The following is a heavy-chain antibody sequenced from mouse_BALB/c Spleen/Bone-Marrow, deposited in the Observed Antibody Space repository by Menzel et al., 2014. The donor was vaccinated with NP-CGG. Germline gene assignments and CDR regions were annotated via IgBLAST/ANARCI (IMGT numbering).Heavy chain of an antibody. CDR3: TRNWDYYFDY. CDR2: IDPETGGN. D-gene: IGHD4-1*01. V-gene: IGHV1-15*01. Sequence: QVQLQQPGAELVRPGASVTLSCKGSGYTFTDYEIHWVKQTPVHGLEWIGAIDPETGGNAYNQKFKGKATLTADKSSSTAYMELRSLTSEDSAVYYCTRNWDYYFDYWGQGTTLTVSS. CDR1: GYTFTDYE. J-gene: IGHJ2*01.